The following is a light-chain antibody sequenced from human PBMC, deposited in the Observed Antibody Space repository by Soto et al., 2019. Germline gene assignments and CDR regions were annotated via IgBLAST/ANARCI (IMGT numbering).Light chain of an antibody. J-gene: IGLJ1*01. Sequence: QSALTQPASVSGSPGQSITISCTGTGSDVGGYDYVSWYQHHPGKAPKVMIYEVTNRPSGVSNRFSGSKSGNTASLTISGLLAEDEADYCSSYTSSSTYVFGTGTKVTVL. CDR3: SSYTSSSTYV. V-gene: IGLV2-14*01. CDR1: GSDVGGYDY. CDR2: EVT.